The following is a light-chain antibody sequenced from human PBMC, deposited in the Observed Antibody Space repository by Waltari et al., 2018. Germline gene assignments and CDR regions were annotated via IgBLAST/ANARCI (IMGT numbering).Light chain of an antibody. V-gene: IGKV4-1*01. CDR3: HQHYTTPWT. Sequence: DIVMTQSPDSLAVSLGERATINCKSSQTVLYRDNNKNYLTWYQQKPGQPPKLLFSWASIRESGDPDRLSASGSGTDFTLTISSLQAEDVAVYYCHQHYTTPWTFGQGTKVEIK. J-gene: IGKJ1*01. CDR1: QTVLYRDNNKNY. CDR2: WAS.